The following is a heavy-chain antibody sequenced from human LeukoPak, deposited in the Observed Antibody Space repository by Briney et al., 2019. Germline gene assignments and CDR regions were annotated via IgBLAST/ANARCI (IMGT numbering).Heavy chain of an antibody. D-gene: IGHD3-22*01. CDR3: ARVGPGNYYDSSGYYYGFDY. CDR2: ISSSSSYI. Sequence: KPGGSLRLSCAASGFTFSSYSMNWVRQAPGKWLEWVSSISSSSSYIYYADSVKGPFTISRDNAKNSLYLQMNSLRAEDTAVYYCARVGPGNYYDSSGYYYGFDYWGQGTLVTVSS. J-gene: IGHJ4*02. V-gene: IGHV3-21*01. CDR1: GFTFSSYS.